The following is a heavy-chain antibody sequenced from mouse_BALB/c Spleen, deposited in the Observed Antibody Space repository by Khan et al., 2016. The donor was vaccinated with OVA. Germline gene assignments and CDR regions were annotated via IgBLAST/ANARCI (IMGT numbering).Heavy chain of an antibody. CDR3: GRMGYDGTMDY. V-gene: IGHV9-3-1*01. J-gene: IGHJ4*01. D-gene: IGHD2-14*01. CDR1: GYTFRNNG. CDR2: INTYTGEP. Sequence: QIQLVQSGPELKKPGETVKISCKASGYTFRNNGMNWVKQAPGKGLKWMGWINTYTGEPTYADDFKGRFAFSLETSANTAYLQINNLKNEDTATXFCGRMGYDGTMDYWGQGTSVTVSS.